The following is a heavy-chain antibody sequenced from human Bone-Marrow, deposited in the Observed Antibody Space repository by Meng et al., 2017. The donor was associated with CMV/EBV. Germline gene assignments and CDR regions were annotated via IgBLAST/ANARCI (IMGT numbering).Heavy chain of an antibody. Sequence: SVKVSCKPSGGTFSSYAISWVRQAPGQGLEWMGGIIPIFGTANYAQKLQGRVTITTDEPTSTAYMELSSLRSEDTAVYYCATRGYCSSTSCYDYYYYGMDVWGQGTTVTVSS. CDR1: GGTFSSYA. D-gene: IGHD2-2*01. V-gene: IGHV1-69*05. CDR2: IIPIFGTA. J-gene: IGHJ6*02. CDR3: ATRGYCSSTSCYDYYYYGMDV.